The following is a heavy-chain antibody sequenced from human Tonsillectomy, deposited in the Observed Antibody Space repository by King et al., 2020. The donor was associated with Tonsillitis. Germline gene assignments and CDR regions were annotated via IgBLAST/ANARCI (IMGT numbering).Heavy chain of an antibody. D-gene: IGHD3-22*01. CDR2: ISVSGSTK. Sequence: VQLVQSGGGLVQPGKSLRLSCAASGFTFSSYEMNWVRQTPGKGLEWVSYISVSGSTKYYADSVKGRFTISRDNAKNSLYLQMNSLRAEDTAVYYCARENSPLFHYDSSGSYADPFDIWGQGTMVTVSS. J-gene: IGHJ3*02. V-gene: IGHV3-48*03. CDR1: GFTFSSYE. CDR3: ARENSPLFHYDSSGSYADPFDI.